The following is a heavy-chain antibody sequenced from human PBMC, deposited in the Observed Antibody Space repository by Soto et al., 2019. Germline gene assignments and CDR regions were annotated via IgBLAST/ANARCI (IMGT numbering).Heavy chain of an antibody. Sequence: GGSLRLSCAASGFTFSSYGRHWVRQAPGKGLEWVAVIWYDGSNKYYADSVKGRFTISRHNSKNTLYLQMNSLRAEDTAVYYCAREGYCSSTSCYPKEGYYYGMDVWGQGTTVTVSS. CDR1: GFTFSSYG. D-gene: IGHD2-2*01. CDR2: IWYDGSNK. CDR3: AREGYCSSTSCYPKEGYYYGMDV. J-gene: IGHJ6*02. V-gene: IGHV3-30*19.